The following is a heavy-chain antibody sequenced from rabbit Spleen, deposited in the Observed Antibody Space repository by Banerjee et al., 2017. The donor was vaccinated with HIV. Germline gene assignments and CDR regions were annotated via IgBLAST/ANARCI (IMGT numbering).Heavy chain of an antibody. V-gene: IGHV1S7*01. Sequence: QLKESGGGLVQPGGSLKLSCKASGFTLSSYYMNWVRQAPGKGLEWIGYIDPVFGITYYANWVNGRFSISRENAQNTVFLQMTSRTAADTATYFCARDGAGGSYFALWGTGTLVTVS. CDR1: GFTLSSYY. CDR2: IDPVFGIT. J-gene: IGHJ4*01. D-gene: IGHD8-1*01. CDR3: ARDGAGGSYFAL.